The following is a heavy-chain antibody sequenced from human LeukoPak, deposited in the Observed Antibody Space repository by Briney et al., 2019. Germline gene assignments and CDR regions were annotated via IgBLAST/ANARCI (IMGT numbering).Heavy chain of an antibody. CDR3: ARDLKSSSWYDSNWFDP. Sequence: QAGGSLRLSCAASGFTFSSYAMSWVRQAPGKGLEWVSAISGSGGSTYYADSVKGRFTISRDNSKNTLYLQMNSLRAEDTAVYYCARDLKSSSWYDSNWFDPWGQGTLATVSS. CDR2: ISGSGGST. V-gene: IGHV3-23*01. CDR1: GFTFSSYA. J-gene: IGHJ5*02. D-gene: IGHD6-13*01.